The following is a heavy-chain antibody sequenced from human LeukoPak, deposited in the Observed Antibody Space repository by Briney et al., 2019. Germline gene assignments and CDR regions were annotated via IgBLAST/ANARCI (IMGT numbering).Heavy chain of an antibody. CDR2: IYYSGST. CDR1: GGSISSGGYF. CDR3: ASLSGFYLD. J-gene: IGHJ4*02. Sequence: SQTLSLTCTVSGGSISSGGYFWSWIRQHPGKGLEWIGYIYYSGSTYYSPSLKSRVTISVDTSKNQFSPKLNSVTAADTAVYYCASLSGFYLDWGQGTLVTVSS. V-gene: IGHV4-31*03. D-gene: IGHD3-22*01.